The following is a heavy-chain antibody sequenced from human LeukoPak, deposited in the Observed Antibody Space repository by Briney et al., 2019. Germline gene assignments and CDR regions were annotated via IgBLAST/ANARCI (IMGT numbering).Heavy chain of an antibody. CDR3: ARVAGGKFHLDY. V-gene: IGHV3-21*01. CDR1: GFAFSTYS. J-gene: IGHJ4*02. D-gene: IGHD6-13*01. Sequence: GGSLRLSRAAAGFAFSTYSMNWVRQAPGKGLEWISSITSTATYIYYADSVKGRFTISRDNTKNSLYLQMNSLRAEDTAVYFCARVAGGKFHLDYWGQGTQVTVSS. CDR2: ITSTATYI.